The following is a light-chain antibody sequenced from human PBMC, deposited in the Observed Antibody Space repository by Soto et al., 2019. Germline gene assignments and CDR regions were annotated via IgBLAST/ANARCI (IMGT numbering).Light chain of an antibody. CDR2: RAS. CDR3: QQYISVSLLT. J-gene: IGKJ4*01. CDR1: QSISNW. Sequence: DIQMTQSPSTLSASVGDRVTITCRASQSISNWLAWYQQKPGKAPKLLIYRASTLESGVPSRFSGSGSGTEFTLTISSLQPDDFSTYYCQQYISVSLLTFGGGTKV. V-gene: IGKV1-5*03.